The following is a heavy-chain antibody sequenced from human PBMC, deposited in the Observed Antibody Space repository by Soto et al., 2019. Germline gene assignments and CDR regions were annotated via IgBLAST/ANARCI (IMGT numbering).Heavy chain of an antibody. CDR3: ARGYGGPIGWFDP. D-gene: IGHD3-16*01. CDR2: INAGNGNT. CDR1: GYTFTSYA. V-gene: IGHV1-3*01. J-gene: IGHJ5*02. Sequence: QVQLVQSGAEVKKPGASVKVSCKASGYTFTSYAMHWVRQAPGQRLEWMGWINAGNGNTKYSQKFQGRVTITSETSASTAYMELSSLRSEDTAVYYCARGYGGPIGWFDPWGQGTLVTVSS.